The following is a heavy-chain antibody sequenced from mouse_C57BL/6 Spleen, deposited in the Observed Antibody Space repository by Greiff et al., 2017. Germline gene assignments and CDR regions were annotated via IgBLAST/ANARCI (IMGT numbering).Heavy chain of an antibody. CDR1: GYTFTSYW. CDR3: ARWVYYFED. J-gene: IGHJ2*01. V-gene: IGHV1-50*01. Sequence: QVQLQQSGAELVKPGASVKLSCKASGYTFTSYWMQWVKQRPGQGLEWIGEIDPSDSYTNYNQKFKGKATLTVDTSSSTAYMQLSSLTSEDSAVYYCARWVYYFEDWGKGTTVTVSS. CDR2: IDPSDSYT.